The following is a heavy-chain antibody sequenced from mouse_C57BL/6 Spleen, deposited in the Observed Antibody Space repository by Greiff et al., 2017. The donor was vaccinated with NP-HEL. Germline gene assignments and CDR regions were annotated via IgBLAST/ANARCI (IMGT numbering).Heavy chain of an antibody. CDR2: IDPGDGDT. D-gene: IGHD2-4*01. V-gene: IGHV1-82*01. CDR3: ARSGDYDVHFDD. CDR1: GYAFSSSW. J-gene: IGHJ2*01. Sequence: QVQLQQSGPELVKPGASVKISCKASGYAFSSSWMNWVKQRPGKGLEWIGRIDPGDGDTNYNGKFKGKATLTADKSSSTAYMQLSSLTSEDSAVYCCARSGDYDVHFDDWGQGTTLTVSS.